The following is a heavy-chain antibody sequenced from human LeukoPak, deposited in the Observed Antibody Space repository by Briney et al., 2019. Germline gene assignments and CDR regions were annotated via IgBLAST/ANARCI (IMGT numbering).Heavy chain of an antibody. CDR1: GFTFSSYW. CDR3: ARSGAPTLDY. CDR2: IDSDGSST. Sequence: GGSLRLSCEASGFTFSSYWMHWVRQAPGKGLVWVSRIDSDGSSTIYADSAKGRFTISRDNAKNTLYLQMNSLRAEDTAVYYCARSGAPTLDYWGQGTLVIVSS. D-gene: IGHD2-15*01. J-gene: IGHJ4*02. V-gene: IGHV3-74*01.